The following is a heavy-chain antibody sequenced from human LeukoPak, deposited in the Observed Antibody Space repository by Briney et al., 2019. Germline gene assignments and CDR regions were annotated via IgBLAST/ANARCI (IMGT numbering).Heavy chain of an antibody. CDR1: GFTFSSYG. Sequence: GGSLRLSCAASGFTFSSYGMHWVRQAPGKGLEWVAVIWYDGSNKYYADSVKGRFTISRDNSKNTLYLQMNGLRAEDTAVYYCAREGPRGYYDSSGYWYYYYGMDVWGQGTTVTVSS. CDR3: AREGPRGYYDSSGYWYYYYGMDV. J-gene: IGHJ6*02. D-gene: IGHD3-22*01. CDR2: IWYDGSNK. V-gene: IGHV3-33*01.